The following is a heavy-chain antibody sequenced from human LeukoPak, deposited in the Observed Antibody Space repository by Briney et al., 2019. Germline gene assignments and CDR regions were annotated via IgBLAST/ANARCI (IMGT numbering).Heavy chain of an antibody. Sequence: PGRSLRLSCAASGFTFSSYAMHWVRQAPGKGLGWVAVISYDGSNKYYADSVKGRFTISRDNSKNTLYLQMNSLRAEDTAVYYCAREDYGDYGGCFDYWGQGTLVTVSS. V-gene: IGHV3-30-3*01. D-gene: IGHD4-17*01. J-gene: IGHJ4*02. CDR2: ISYDGSNK. CDR1: GFTFSSYA. CDR3: AREDYGDYGGCFDY.